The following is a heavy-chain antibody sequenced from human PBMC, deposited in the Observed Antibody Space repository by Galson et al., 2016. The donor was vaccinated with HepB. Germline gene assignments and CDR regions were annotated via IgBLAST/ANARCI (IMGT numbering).Heavy chain of an antibody. J-gene: IGHJ4*02. D-gene: IGHD2-21*01. Sequence: SLRLSCAASGFAFRTHGMHWIRQAPGKGLEWVSIISYDGNNKFFIDSVRGRFTISRDNSKNTVYLQMNSLRAEDTAKYYCANPGTYLLYWGQGTLVTVSS. V-gene: IGHV3-30*18. CDR3: ANPGTYLLY. CDR2: ISYDGNNK. CDR1: GFAFRTHG.